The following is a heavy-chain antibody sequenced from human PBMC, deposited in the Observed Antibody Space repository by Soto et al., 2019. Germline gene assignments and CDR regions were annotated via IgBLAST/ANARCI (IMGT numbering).Heavy chain of an antibody. CDR1: GYTLTELS. CDR3: AIPRSGYDSIDY. D-gene: IGHD3-22*01. V-gene: IGHV1-24*01. J-gene: IGHJ4*02. Sequence: KVSCKVSGYTLTELSMHWVRQAPGKGLEWMGGFDPEDGETIYAQKFQGRVTMTEDTSTDTAYMELSSLRSEDTAVYYCAIPRSGYDSIDYWGQGTLVTVSS. CDR2: FDPEDGET.